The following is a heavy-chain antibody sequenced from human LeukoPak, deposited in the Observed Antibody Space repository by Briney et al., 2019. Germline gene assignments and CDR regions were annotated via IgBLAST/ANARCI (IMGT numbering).Heavy chain of an antibody. V-gene: IGHV3-7*01. CDR2: IKQDGSEK. Sequence: GGSLRLSCAASGFTFSNYWMSWVRQAPGKGLEWVANIKQDGSEKYYVNSVKGRFTISRDNAKNSLYLQMNSLRAEDTAVYYCAREGVGEVLRFFSSVDSEYYFDYWGQGTLVTVSS. CDR1: GFTFSNYW. J-gene: IGHJ4*02. CDR3: AREGVGEVLRFFSSVDSEYYFDY. D-gene: IGHD3-3*01.